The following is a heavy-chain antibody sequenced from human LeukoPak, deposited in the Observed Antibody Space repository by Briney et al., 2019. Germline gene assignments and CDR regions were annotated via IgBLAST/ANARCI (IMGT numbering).Heavy chain of an antibody. V-gene: IGHV4-39*01. J-gene: IGHJ4*02. CDR2: IYYSGST. D-gene: IGHD3-10*01. CDR1: GGSISSSSYY. CDR3: ARQSLGGSGSYEEDYFDY. Sequence: SETLSLTCTVSGGSISSSSYYWGWIRQPPGKGLEWIGSIYYSGSTYYNPSLKSRVTISVDTSKNQFSLKLSSVTAADTAVYYYARQSLGGSGSYEEDYFDYWGQGTLVTVSS.